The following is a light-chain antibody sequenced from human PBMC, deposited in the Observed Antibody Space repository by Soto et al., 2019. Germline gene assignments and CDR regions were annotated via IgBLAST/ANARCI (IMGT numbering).Light chain of an antibody. CDR2: DAS. CDR1: QSVSSY. Sequence: EIVLTQSPATLSLSPGERATLSCRASQSVSSYLAWYQQKPGQAPRLLIYDASNRATGIPARFSGSGSGTDFTLTISSLEPEDSAVYYCSGPMYTFGQGTKLESK. V-gene: IGKV3-11*01. CDR3: SGPMYT. J-gene: IGKJ2*01.